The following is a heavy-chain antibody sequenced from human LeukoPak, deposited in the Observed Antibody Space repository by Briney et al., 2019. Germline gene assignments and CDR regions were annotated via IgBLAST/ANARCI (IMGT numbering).Heavy chain of an antibody. Sequence: YPSETLSLTCTVSGGSISSYYWSWIRQPPGKGLEWIGYIYYSGSTNYNPSLKSRVTISVDTSKNQFSLKLSSVTAADTAVYYCASWQQLTAFDIWGQGTMVTVSS. V-gene: IGHV4-59*08. CDR3: ASWQQLTAFDI. CDR2: IYYSGST. D-gene: IGHD6-13*01. CDR1: GGSISSYY. J-gene: IGHJ3*02.